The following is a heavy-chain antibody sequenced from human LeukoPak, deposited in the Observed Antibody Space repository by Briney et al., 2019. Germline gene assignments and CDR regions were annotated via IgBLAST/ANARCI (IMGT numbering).Heavy chain of an antibody. CDR2: MNTDGSTT. D-gene: IGHD5-24*01. Sequence: GGSLRLSCTASGFTFGDYAMSWVRQAPGKGLVWVSRMNTDGSTTSYADSVKGRFTISRDNAKNTLYLQMNSLRAEDTAVYYCARDFGWVQDYWGQGTLVTVSS. J-gene: IGHJ4*02. CDR1: GFTFGDYA. CDR3: ARDFGWVQDY. V-gene: IGHV3-74*01.